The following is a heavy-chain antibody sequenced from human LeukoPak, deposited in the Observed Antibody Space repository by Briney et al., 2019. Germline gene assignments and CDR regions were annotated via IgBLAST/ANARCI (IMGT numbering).Heavy chain of an antibody. CDR1: GFTFSDYY. V-gene: IGHV3-11*04. Sequence: GGSLRLSCAASGFTFSDYYMSWIRQAPGKGLEWVSYISSSGSTIYYADSVKGRFTISRDNSKNTLYLQMNSLRAEDTAVYYCARGSRSPSFFYYYYMDVWGKGTTVTVSS. CDR2: ISSSGSTI. J-gene: IGHJ6*03. CDR3: ARGSRSPSFFYYYYMDV. D-gene: IGHD2-2*01.